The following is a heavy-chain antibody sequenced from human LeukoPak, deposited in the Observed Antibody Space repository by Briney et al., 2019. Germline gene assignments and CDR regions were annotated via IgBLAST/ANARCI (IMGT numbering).Heavy chain of an antibody. V-gene: IGHV1-2*02. CDR2: INPNSGGT. Sequence: ASVKVSCKASGNTFSGNYMHWVRQAPGQGLEWMGWINPNSGGTKYAQKFQGRVTMTRDTSISTAYMELSRLRSDDTAVYYCAREPIAVVPSNQRVVTAHFDYWGQGTLVTVSS. CDR1: GNTFSGNY. D-gene: IGHD2-21*02. J-gene: IGHJ4*02. CDR3: AREPIAVVPSNQRVVTAHFDY.